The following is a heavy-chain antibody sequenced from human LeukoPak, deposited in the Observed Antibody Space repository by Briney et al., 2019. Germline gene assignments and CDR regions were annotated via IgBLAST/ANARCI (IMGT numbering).Heavy chain of an antibody. J-gene: IGHJ4*02. Sequence: PSETLSLTCAVYGGSFSGYYWSWIRQPPGKGLEWIGEINHSGSTNYNPSLKSRVTISVDTSKNQFSLKLSSVTAADTAVYYCARNVLLWFGDPANDYWGQGTLVTVSS. CDR1: GGSFSGYY. CDR3: ARNVLLWFGDPANDY. CDR2: INHSGST. V-gene: IGHV4-34*01. D-gene: IGHD3-10*01.